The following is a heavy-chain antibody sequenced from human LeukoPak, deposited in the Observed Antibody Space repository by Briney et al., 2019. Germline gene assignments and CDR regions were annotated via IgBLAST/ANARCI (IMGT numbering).Heavy chain of an antibody. Sequence: GGSLRLSCAASGFTFSDFWMHWVRQAPGKGLVWVSRINSGGTVTNYADSVKGRLTISRDNSKNTLYLQMNSLRTEDTAVYHCVKSPLGDCSNTRCSDRWGQGILVTVSS. CDR3: VKSPLGDCSNTRCSDR. J-gene: IGHJ4*02. D-gene: IGHD2-2*01. CDR1: GFTFSDFW. CDR2: INSGGTVT. V-gene: IGHV3-74*01.